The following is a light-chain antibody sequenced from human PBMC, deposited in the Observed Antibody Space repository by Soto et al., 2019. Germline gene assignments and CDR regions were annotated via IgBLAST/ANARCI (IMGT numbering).Light chain of an antibody. CDR1: QTVERW. J-gene: IGKJ1*01. CDR3: QQYKDYVWT. V-gene: IGKV1-5*01. CDR2: DVS. Sequence: DIQMTQSPSTLPASVGDRVTISCRASQTVERWLAWYQQKPGKAPKLLISDVSSLERGVPSRSSGSGSATEFTLTISGLQSDAFATYYCQQYKDYVWTFGQGTKV.